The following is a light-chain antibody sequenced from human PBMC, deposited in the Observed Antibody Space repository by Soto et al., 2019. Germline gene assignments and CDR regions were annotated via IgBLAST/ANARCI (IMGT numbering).Light chain of an antibody. J-gene: IGLJ2*01. CDR3: CSYAGINTV. V-gene: IGLV2-23*01. CDR1: SSNVGNHKL. CDR2: EGS. Sequence: QSALTQPASVSGSPGQSITISCTGTSSNVGNHKLVSWYQQHPGKAPKVIIYEGSKRPSGVSNRFSGSTSGNTASLTIAALQAEDESDYYCCSYAGINTVFGGGTQLTVL.